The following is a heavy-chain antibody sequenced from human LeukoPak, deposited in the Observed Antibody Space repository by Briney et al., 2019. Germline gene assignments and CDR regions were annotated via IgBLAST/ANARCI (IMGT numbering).Heavy chain of an antibody. CDR3: ARDGLYDSSGYYMDS. J-gene: IGHJ4*02. Sequence: KPSETLSLTCTVSGGAISSYYWSWIRQPPGQGLEWIGYIYYSGGPKYNPSLMSRVTISVDWAPNQFSVGLKSVTAADTVVYSCARDGLYDSSGYYMDSWGQGTLVIVSS. V-gene: IGHV4-59*01. D-gene: IGHD3-22*01. CDR1: GGAISSYY. CDR2: IYYSGGP.